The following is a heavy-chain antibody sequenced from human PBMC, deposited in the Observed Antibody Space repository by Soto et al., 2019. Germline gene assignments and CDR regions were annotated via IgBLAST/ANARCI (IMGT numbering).Heavy chain of an antibody. D-gene: IGHD2-21*02. V-gene: IGHV3-33*01. CDR2: VWFDGSKK. CDR3: AREGRAYCGGDCSLFDN. CDR1: GFTFSSYG. J-gene: IGHJ4*02. Sequence: QVQLVESGGGVVQSGRSLRLSCAASGFTFSSYGMHWVRQAPGKGLEWVALVWFDGSKKYYADSMKGRFTISRDNSKKTLYLQMNSLRVEDTAVYYCAREGRAYCGGDCSLFDNWGQGTLVTVSS.